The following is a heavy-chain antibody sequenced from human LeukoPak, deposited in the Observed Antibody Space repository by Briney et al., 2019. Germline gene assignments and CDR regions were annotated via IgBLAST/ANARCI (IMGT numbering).Heavy chain of an antibody. V-gene: IGHV4-59*10. CDR2: IYTSGST. CDR3: ARGLWFGEAPFDY. J-gene: IGHJ4*02. D-gene: IGHD3-10*01. Sequence: SETLSLTCAVYGGSFSGYYWSWIRQPAGKGLEWIGRIYTSGSTNYNPSLKSRVTMSVDTSKNQFSLKLSSVTAADTAVYYCARGLWFGEAPFDYWGQGTLVTVSS. CDR1: GGSFSGYY.